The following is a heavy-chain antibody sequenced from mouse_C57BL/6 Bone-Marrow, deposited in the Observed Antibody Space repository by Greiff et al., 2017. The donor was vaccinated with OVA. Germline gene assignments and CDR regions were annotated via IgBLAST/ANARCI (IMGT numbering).Heavy chain of an antibody. J-gene: IGHJ2*01. CDR3: TRPGTNYALDY. Sequence: EVKLAESGGGLVQPGGSMKLSCAASGFTFSDAWMDWVRQSPEKGLEWVAEIRNKANNHATYYAESVKGRFTISRDDSKSSVYLQMNSLRAEDTGIYYCTRPGTNYALDYWGQGTTLTVSS. CDR1: GFTFSDAW. D-gene: IGHD1-1*02. CDR2: IRNKANNHAT. V-gene: IGHV6-6*01.